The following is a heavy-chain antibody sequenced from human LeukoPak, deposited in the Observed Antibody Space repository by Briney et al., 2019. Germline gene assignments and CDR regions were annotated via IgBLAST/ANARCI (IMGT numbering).Heavy chain of an antibody. CDR3: AGTGSSGSYYFLH. J-gene: IGHJ1*01. D-gene: IGHD3-10*01. CDR2: ISAYDGST. V-gene: IGHV1-18*01. Sequence: ASVKVSCKTFGYTFNNYGITWVRQAPGQGLEWMAWISAYDGSTDFAHKFHGRVTVTTDTSTSTAYMELRSLRSDDTAVYFCAGTGSSGSYYFLHWGQGTLVTVSS. CDR1: GYTFNNYG.